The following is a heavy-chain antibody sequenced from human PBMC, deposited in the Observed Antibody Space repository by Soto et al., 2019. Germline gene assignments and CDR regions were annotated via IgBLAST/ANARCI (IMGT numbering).Heavy chain of an antibody. CDR1: GGTFSSYA. CDR3: ASSHSSGWYGRLFDYDYYGMDV. J-gene: IGHJ6*02. D-gene: IGHD6-19*01. CDR2: IIPIFGTA. V-gene: IGHV1-69*01. Sequence: QVQLVQSGAEVKKPGSSVKVSCKASGGTFSSYAISWVRQAPGQGLEWMGGIIPIFGTANYAQKFQGRVTITADESTSTAYMELSSQRSEDTAVYYCASSHSSGWYGRLFDYDYYGMDVWGQGTTVTVSS.